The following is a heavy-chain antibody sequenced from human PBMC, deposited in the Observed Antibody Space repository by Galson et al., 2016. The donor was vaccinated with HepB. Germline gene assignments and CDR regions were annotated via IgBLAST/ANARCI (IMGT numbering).Heavy chain of an antibody. V-gene: IGHV3-23*01. Sequence: SLRLSCAASGFNFDNYAMGWVRQAPGKGLEWVSSISGSGESTFYTDSVRGRFTVSRDKSKNTLYLHMNGLRAEDTALYYCAKDRSVVVSPYFGSWGQGTLGSGSS. J-gene: IGHJ4*02. CDR2: ISGSGEST. CDR1: GFNFDNYA. D-gene: IGHD2-21*01. CDR3: AKDRSVVVSPYFGS.